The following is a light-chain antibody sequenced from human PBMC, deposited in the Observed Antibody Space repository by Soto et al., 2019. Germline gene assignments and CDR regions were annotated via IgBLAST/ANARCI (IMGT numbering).Light chain of an antibody. CDR3: RSYTSSSTVV. J-gene: IGLJ2*01. Sequence: QSALTQPASVSGSPGQSITISCTVTSSDVGGYNYVSWYQQHPGKAPKLMIFDVSNRPSGVSNRFSGSKSGNTASLTISGPQGEDEADYSCRSYTSSSTVVFGGGTKLTVL. CDR1: SSDVGGYNY. V-gene: IGLV2-14*01. CDR2: DVS.